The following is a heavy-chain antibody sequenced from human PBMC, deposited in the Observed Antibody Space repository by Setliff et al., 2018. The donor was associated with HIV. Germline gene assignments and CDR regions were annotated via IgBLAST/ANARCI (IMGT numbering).Heavy chain of an antibody. Sequence: SETLSLTCAVSNYSISSGYYWGWIRQSPGKGLEWIGSMYHSGSTYSNPSLKSRATISVDTSENHFSLRLSSVTAADTAVYYCARLDYSNYYSYYIDVWGEGTMVTVS. D-gene: IGHD4-4*01. J-gene: IGHJ6*03. CDR1: NYSISSGYY. CDR2: MYHSGST. CDR3: ARLDYSNYYSYYIDV. V-gene: IGHV4-38-2*01.